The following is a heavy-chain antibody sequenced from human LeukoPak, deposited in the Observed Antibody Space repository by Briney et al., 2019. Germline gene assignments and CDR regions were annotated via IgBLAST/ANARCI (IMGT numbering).Heavy chain of an antibody. V-gene: IGHV3-11*04. CDR2: IGNDGRPI. D-gene: IGHD1-26*01. CDR3: ASYSGSYYSPYFDY. CDR1: GFTFSGYY. J-gene: IGHJ4*02. Sequence: GGSLRLSCAASGFTFSGYYMSWIRQTPGKRLEWLSYIGNDGRPIFYADSVQGRFTISRDNAKNSLYLQMNSLRAEDTAVYYCASYSGSYYSPYFDYWGQGTLVTVSS.